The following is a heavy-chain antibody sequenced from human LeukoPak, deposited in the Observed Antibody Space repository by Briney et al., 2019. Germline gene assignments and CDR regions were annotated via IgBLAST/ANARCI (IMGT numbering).Heavy chain of an antibody. D-gene: IGHD3-10*01. Sequence: PGGSLRLSCAASGFTFSSYSMNWVRQAPGKGLEWVSSISSSSSYIYYADSVKGRFTISRDNAKNSLYLQMNSPRAEDTAVYYCARVLSAAGFDFDYWGQGTLVTVSS. CDR2: ISSSSSYI. V-gene: IGHV3-21*01. CDR3: ARVLSAAGFDFDY. J-gene: IGHJ4*02. CDR1: GFTFSSYS.